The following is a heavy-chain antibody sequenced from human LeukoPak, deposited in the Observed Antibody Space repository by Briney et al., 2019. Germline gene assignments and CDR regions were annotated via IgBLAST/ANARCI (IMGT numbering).Heavy chain of an antibody. CDR3: AKWGPYDILTGRIN. D-gene: IGHD3-9*01. Sequence: GGSLRLSCEASGFTFSTYAMSWVRQAPGKGLEWVSGIEGTNGMTYDGWTYYANSVKGRFIVSRDNFKNTVSLQMNSLRAEDTAQYYCAKWGPYDILTGRINWGQGTLVTVSS. CDR1: GFTFSTYA. CDR2: IEGTNGMTYDGWT. V-gene: IGHV3-23*01. J-gene: IGHJ4*02.